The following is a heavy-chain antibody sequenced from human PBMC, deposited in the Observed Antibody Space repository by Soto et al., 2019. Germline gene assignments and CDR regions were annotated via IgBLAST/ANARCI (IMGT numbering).Heavy chain of an antibody. CDR2: ISYDGSNK. CDR1: GFTFSSYA. V-gene: IGHV3-30-3*01. Sequence: QVQLVESGGGVVQPGRSLRLSCAASGFTFSSYAMHWVRQAPGTGLEWVAVISYDGSNKYYADSVKGRFTIYRDNSKNTLYLQMNSLRAEDTAVYYCARGGYESRGERFDYWGQGTLVTVSS. J-gene: IGHJ4*02. D-gene: IGHD3-22*01. CDR3: ARGGYESRGERFDY.